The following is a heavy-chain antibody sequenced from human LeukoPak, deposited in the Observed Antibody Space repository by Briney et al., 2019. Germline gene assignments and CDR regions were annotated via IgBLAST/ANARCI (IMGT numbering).Heavy chain of an antibody. V-gene: IGHV1-46*01. Sequence: ASVKLSCKASGYTFTSYYMHWVRQPPGQGLEWMGIINPSGGSTSYAQKFQGRVTMTRDTSTSTVYMELSSLRSEDTAVYYCARGRPPLLYSGSYRPPFDYWGQGTLVTVSS. CDR2: INPSGGST. J-gene: IGHJ4*02. CDR3: ARGRPPLLYSGSYRPPFDY. CDR1: GYTFTSYY. D-gene: IGHD1-26*01.